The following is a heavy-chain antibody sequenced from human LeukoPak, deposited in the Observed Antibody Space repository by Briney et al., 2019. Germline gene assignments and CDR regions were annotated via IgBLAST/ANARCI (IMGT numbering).Heavy chain of an antibody. V-gene: IGHV3-53*01. CDR2: IYTGGTI. J-gene: IGHJ3*02. CDR3: ARVLAGSAFDI. Sequence: PGGSLRLSCAASGFTVSSNYMSWVRRAPGKGLEWVSIIYTGGTIYYADSVKGRFTISRDISKNMLYLQMNSLRAEDTAVYYCARVLAGSAFDIWGQGTMVTVSS. CDR1: GFTVSSNY. D-gene: IGHD1-1*01.